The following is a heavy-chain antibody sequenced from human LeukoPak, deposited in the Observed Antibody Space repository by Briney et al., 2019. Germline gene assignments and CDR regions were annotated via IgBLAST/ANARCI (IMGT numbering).Heavy chain of an antibody. V-gene: IGHV1-2*02. CDR1: GYTFTGYY. CDR3: ARFRRITISAWFDP. D-gene: IGHD3-3*01. J-gene: IGHJ5*02. CDR2: INPNSGGT. Sequence: GASVKVSCKASGYTFTGYYMHWVRQAPGQGLEWMGWINPNSGGTNYAQKFQGRVTMTRDMSISTAYMELSRLRSDDTAVYYCARFRRITISAWFDPWGQGTLVTVSS.